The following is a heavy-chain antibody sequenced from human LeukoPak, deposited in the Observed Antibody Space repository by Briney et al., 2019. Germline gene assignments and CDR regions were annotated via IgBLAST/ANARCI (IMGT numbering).Heavy chain of an antibody. CDR2: ISSSSSYI. J-gene: IGHJ4*02. CDR1: GFTFITYE. CDR3: VSSDYGGLDY. D-gene: IGHD4-17*01. V-gene: IGHV3-21*01. Sequence: SGGSLRLSCASSGFTFITYEMNWVRQAPGKGLEWVSSISSSSSYIYYADSVKGRFTISRDNAKNSLYLQMNSLRAEDTAVYYCVSSDYGGLDYWGQGTLVTVSS.